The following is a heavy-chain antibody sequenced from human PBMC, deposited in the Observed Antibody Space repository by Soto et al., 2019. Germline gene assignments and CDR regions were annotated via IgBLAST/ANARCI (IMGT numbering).Heavy chain of an antibody. CDR2: ISRDYGRI. D-gene: IGHD1-1*01. CDR3: ARGGLEPCDH. V-gene: IGHV3-30*03. Sequence: PGGSLRLSCAASGFPFSSYGMHWVRQAPGQGLEWVALISRDYGRINYADSVKDRFIISRDDARSELYLQLNDLRVEDTATYYCARGGLEPCDHWGQGALVTVS. CDR1: GFPFSSYG. J-gene: IGHJ4*02.